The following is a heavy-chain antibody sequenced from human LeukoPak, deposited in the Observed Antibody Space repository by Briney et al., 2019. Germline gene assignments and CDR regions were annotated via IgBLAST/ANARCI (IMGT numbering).Heavy chain of an antibody. Sequence: PGGSLRLSCAASGFTFSSYEMNWVRQAPGKGLEWVSYISSSGSTIYYADSVKGRFTISRDNAKNSLYLQMNSLRAEDTAVYYCARDRSYSSSEGYYYYYMDVWGKGTTVTVSS. D-gene: IGHD6-6*01. CDR2: ISSSGSTI. CDR3: ARDRSYSSSEGYYYYYMDV. J-gene: IGHJ6*03. CDR1: GFTFSSYE. V-gene: IGHV3-48*03.